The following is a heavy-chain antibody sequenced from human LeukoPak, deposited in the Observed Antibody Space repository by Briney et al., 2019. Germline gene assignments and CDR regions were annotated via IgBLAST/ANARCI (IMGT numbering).Heavy chain of an antibody. CDR1: GYTFTSYY. CDR3: ARDAYYYGSGSDYNAAFDI. Sequence: ASVKVSCKASGYTFTSYYMHWLRQAPGQGLEWMGIINPSGGSTSYAQKFQGRVTMTRDTSTSTVYMELSSLRSEDTAVYYCARDAYYYGSGSDYNAAFDIWGQGTMVTVSS. D-gene: IGHD3-10*01. CDR2: INPSGGST. J-gene: IGHJ3*02. V-gene: IGHV1-46*01.